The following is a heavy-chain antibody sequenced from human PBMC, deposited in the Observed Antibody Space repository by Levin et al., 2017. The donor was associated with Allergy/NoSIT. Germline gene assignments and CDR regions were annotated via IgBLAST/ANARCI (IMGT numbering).Heavy chain of an antibody. D-gene: IGHD5-12*01. CDR1: GGSISSGGYY. Sequence: PSETLSLTCTVSGGSISSGGYYWSWIRQHPGKGLEWIGYIYYSGSTYYNPSLKSRVTISVDTSKNQFSLKLSSVTAADTAVYYCARDYSGYDLGNGAFDIWGQGTMVTVSS. V-gene: IGHV4-31*03. J-gene: IGHJ3*02. CDR3: ARDYSGYDLGNGAFDI. CDR2: IYYSGST.